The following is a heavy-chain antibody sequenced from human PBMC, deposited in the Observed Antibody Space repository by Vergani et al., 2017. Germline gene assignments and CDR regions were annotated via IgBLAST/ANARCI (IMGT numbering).Heavy chain of an antibody. D-gene: IGHD6-13*01. CDR3: ARVRGIAAAGTYYYYYYYMDV. Sequence: QVQLQQWGAGLLKPSETLSLTCAVYGGSFSGYYWSWIRQPLGKGLEWIGEINHSGSTNYNPSLKSRVTISVDTSKNQFSLKLSSVTAADTAVYYCARVRGIAAAGTYYYYYYYMDVWGKGTTVTVSS. CDR2: INHSGST. J-gene: IGHJ6*03. CDR1: GGSFSGYY. V-gene: IGHV4-34*01.